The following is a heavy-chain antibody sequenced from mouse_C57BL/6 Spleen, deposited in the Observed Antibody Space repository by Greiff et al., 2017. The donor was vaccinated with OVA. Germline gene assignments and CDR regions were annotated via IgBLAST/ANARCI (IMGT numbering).Heavy chain of an antibody. CDR1: GFSLTSYG. J-gene: IGHJ4*01. CDR2: IWSGGST. V-gene: IGHV2-2*01. Sequence: VQVVESGPGLVQPSQSLSITCTVSGFSLTSYGVHWVRQSPGKGLEWLGVIWSGGSTDYNAAFISRLSISKDNSKSQVFFKMNSLQADDTAIYYCARGGYYDYPYYAMDYWGQGTSVTVSS. D-gene: IGHD2-4*01. CDR3: ARGGYYDYPYYAMDY.